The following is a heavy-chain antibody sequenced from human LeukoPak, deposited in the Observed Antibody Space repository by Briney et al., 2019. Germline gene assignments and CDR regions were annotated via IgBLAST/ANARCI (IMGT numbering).Heavy chain of an antibody. J-gene: IGHJ4*02. D-gene: IGHD5-24*01. Sequence: PSETLSLTCTVSGGSISSYYWSWIRQPPGKGLEWIGSIYHSGRTNYNPSLKSRVTISVDTSKNQFSLKLRSVTAADTAVYYCARENGYKYDYWGQGTLVTVSS. CDR1: GGSISSYY. V-gene: IGHV4-59*01. CDR3: ARENGYKYDY. CDR2: IYHSGRT.